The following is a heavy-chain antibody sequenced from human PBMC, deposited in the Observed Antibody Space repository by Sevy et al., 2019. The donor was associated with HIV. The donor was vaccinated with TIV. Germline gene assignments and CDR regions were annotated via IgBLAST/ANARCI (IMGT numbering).Heavy chain of an antibody. D-gene: IGHD3-16*01. CDR3: VRAGSYGDTYFYDYGMDV. V-gene: IGHV3-7*01. CDR1: GFSFRSYW. Sequence: GGSLRLSCVASGFSFRSYWMTWVRQAPGKGLEWVANINQEGSGKYYVDSVKGRFTISRDNAKNSLYLQINSLRVEDTAVYYCVRAGSYGDTYFYDYGMDVWGQGTTVTVSS. CDR2: INQEGSGK. J-gene: IGHJ6*02.